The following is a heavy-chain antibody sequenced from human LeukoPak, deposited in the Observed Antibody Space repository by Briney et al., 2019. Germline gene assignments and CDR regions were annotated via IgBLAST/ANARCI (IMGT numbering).Heavy chain of an antibody. CDR2: IWYDGSNK. CDR3: AKDPRYYDFWSGYSWVYYFDY. J-gene: IGHJ4*02. D-gene: IGHD3-3*01. Sequence: GSLRLSCAASGFTFSSYGMHWVRQAPGKGLEWVAFIWYDGSNKYYADSVKGRFTISRDNSKNTLYLQMNSLRAEDTAVYYCAKDPRYYDFWSGYSWVYYFDYWGQGTLVTVSS. V-gene: IGHV3-30*02. CDR1: GFTFSSYG.